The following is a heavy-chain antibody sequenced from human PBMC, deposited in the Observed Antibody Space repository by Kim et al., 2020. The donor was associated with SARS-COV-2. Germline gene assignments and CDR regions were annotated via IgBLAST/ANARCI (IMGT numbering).Heavy chain of an antibody. CDR1: GFTLSSYW. V-gene: IGHV3-74*01. Sequence: GGSLGLSCAASGFTLSSYWMHWVRQAPGKGLVWVSRTSGDGSSTSYADSVKGRFTISRDNAKNTLYLQMNSLRVEDTAVYYCARRAYSSGWWYFDHWGQG. J-gene: IGHJ4*02. CDR2: TSGDGSST. D-gene: IGHD6-19*01. CDR3: ARRAYSSGWWYFDH.